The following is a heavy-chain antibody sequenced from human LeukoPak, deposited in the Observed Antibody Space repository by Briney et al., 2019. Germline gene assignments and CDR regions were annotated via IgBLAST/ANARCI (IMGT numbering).Heavy chain of an antibody. CDR3: AKDLLTSSGDY. D-gene: IGHD4/OR15-4a*01. J-gene: IGHJ4*02. Sequence: GSLRLSCAASGFTFSSYGLTWVRQAPGKGLEWVSAISGSGDSTYYADSVKGRFTISRDNSKNMLYLQMNSLRAEDTAIYYCAKDLLTSSGDYWGQGTLVTVSS. CDR1: GFTFSSYG. CDR2: ISGSGDST. V-gene: IGHV3-23*01.